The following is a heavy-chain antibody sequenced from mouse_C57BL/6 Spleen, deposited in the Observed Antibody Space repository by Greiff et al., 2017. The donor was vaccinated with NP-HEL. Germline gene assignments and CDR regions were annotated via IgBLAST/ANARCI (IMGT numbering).Heavy chain of an antibody. D-gene: IGHD1-1*01. CDR1: GFTFSNYW. Sequence: EVQLQESGGGLVQPGGSMKLSCVASGFTFSNYWMNWVRQSPEKGLEWVAQIRLKSDNYATHYAESVKGRFTISRDDSKSSVYLQMNNLRAEDTGIYYCTGFNYYYGAWFAYWGQGTLVTVSA. CDR3: TGFNYYYGAWFAY. J-gene: IGHJ3*01. CDR2: IRLKSDNYAT. V-gene: IGHV6-3*01.